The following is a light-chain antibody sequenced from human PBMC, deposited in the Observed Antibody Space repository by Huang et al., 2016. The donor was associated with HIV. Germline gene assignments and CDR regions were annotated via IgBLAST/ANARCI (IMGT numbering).Light chain of an antibody. Sequence: DIVMTQTPRSLSVTPGQPASISCKSSQSLLHTDGKTYLSWYLQKPCQSPQLLIDEASNRFSGGPDRFSGSGSATNFTLKVSRVEAEDVGIYYCMQSMEAATFGQGTKVEIK. V-gene: IGKV2D-29*02. CDR2: EAS. CDR1: QSLLHTDGKTY. CDR3: MQSMEAAT. J-gene: IGKJ1*01.